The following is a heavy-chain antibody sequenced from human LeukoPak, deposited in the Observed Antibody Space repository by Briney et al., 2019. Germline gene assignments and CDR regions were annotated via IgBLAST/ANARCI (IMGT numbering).Heavy chain of an antibody. D-gene: IGHD2-2*01. Sequence: GASVKVSCKASGYTFTSYGISWVRQAPGQGLEWMGWISAYNGNTNYAQKLQGRVTMTTDTSTSTAYMELRSLRSDDTAVYYCAGDGVVVPAVQGMDVWGKGTTVTVSS. CDR3: AGDGVVVPAVQGMDV. J-gene: IGHJ6*04. CDR2: ISAYNGNT. V-gene: IGHV1-18*04. CDR1: GYTFTSYG.